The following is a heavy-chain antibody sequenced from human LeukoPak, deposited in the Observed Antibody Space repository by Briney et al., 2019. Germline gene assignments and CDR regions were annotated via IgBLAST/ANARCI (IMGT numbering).Heavy chain of an antibody. CDR2: ISGSGGST. CDR1: GFTFSSYA. Sequence: GGSLRLSCAASGFTFSSYAMSWVRQAPGKGLEWVSAISGSGGSTYYADSVKGRFTISRDNSKNTLYLQMNSLRAEDTALYHCARDGKRVTTQFYYYGIDLWGQGTTVTVPS. CDR3: ARDGKRVTTQFYYYGIDL. V-gene: IGHV3-23*01. D-gene: IGHD3-3*01. J-gene: IGHJ6*02.